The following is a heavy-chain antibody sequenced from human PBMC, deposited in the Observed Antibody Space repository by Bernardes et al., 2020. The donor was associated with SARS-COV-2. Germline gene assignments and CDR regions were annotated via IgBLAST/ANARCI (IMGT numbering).Heavy chain of an antibody. CDR1: GFTFSSYW. D-gene: IGHD3-10*01. V-gene: IGHV3-7*01. CDR3: ARDAAFDYGSGLDY. Sequence: GGSLRLSCAASGFTFSSYWMSWVRQAPGKGLEWVANIKQDESEKYYVDSVKGRFTISRDNAKNSLYLQMNSLRAEDTAVYYCARDAAFDYGSGLDYWGQGTLVTVSS. J-gene: IGHJ4*02. CDR2: IKQDESEK.